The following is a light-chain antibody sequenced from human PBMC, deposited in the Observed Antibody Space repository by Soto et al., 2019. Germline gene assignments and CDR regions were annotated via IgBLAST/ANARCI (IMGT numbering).Light chain of an antibody. CDR1: QSISTF. CDR2: AAS. J-gene: IGKJ3*01. CDR3: QQSYNIPFT. Sequence: DIQMTQSPSSLSASLGDTVTFTCRASQSISTFLNWYQQKPWIAPKLLIYAASSLQSGGPSRFSGSGSGTDFTLTISSLQPEDFATYFCQQSYNIPFTFGPGTKVDIK. V-gene: IGKV1-39*01.